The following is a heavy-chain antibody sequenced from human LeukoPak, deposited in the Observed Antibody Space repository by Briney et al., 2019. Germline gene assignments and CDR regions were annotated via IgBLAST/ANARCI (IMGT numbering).Heavy chain of an antibody. V-gene: IGHV1-18*01. J-gene: IGHJ6*03. D-gene: IGHD1-26*01. CDR3: ARSGSGSYYYYMDV. CDR1: GYTFTSYR. Sequence: GASVKVSCKASGYTFTSYRICWVRLAPGQGLEWMGWVSAYNGNTNYAQKLHGRVTMTTDTSTSTAYMELRSLRSDDTAVYYCARSGSGSYYYYMDVWGKGTTVTVSS. CDR2: VSAYNGNT.